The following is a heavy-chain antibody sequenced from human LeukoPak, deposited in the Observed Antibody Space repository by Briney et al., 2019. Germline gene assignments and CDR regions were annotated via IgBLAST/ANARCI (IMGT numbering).Heavy chain of an antibody. V-gene: IGHV4-59*11. CDR1: GDSINSHH. J-gene: IGHJ5*02. D-gene: IGHD6-19*01. CDR2: IYHSGST. CDR3: AGNRGWYMYDQ. Sequence: PSETLSLTCTVSGDSINSHHWSWIRQPPGKGLEWIGYIYHSGSTNYNLSLKSRVTISLDTSMNQFSLKLSSVTAADTAVYYCAGNRGWYMYDQWGQGILVTVSS.